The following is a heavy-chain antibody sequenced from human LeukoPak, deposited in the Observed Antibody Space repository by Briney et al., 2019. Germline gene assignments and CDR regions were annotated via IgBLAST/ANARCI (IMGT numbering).Heavy chain of an antibody. V-gene: IGHV4-39*01. D-gene: IGHD5-12*01. CDR3: ARRGSVATISDAFDI. J-gene: IGHJ3*02. CDR2: IYYSGST. CDR1: GGSISSSSYY. Sequence: SETLSLTCTVSGGSISSSSYYWGWIRQPPGKGLEWIGSIYYSGSTYYNPSLKSRVTISVDTSKNQFSLKLSSVTAADTAVYYCARRGSVATISDAFDIWGQGTMVTVSS.